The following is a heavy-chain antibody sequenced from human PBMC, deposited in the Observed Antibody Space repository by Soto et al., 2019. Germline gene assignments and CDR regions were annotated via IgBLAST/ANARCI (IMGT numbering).Heavy chain of an antibody. CDR1: GYTFTSYG. Sequence: GASVKVSCKASGYTFTSYGISWVRQAPGQGLEWMGWISAYNGNTNYAQKLQGRGTMTTDTSTCTAYMELRSLRSDDTAVYYCARTSSGSLFLGNWFDPWGQGTLVTVS. CDR3: ARTSSGSLFLGNWFDP. V-gene: IGHV1-18*01. CDR2: ISAYNGNT. J-gene: IGHJ5*02. D-gene: IGHD6-19*01.